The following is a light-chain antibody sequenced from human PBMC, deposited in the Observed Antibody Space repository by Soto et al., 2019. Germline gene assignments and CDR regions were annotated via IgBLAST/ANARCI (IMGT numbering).Light chain of an antibody. CDR2: DAS. V-gene: IGKV3-11*01. Sequence: EIVLTQSPATLSLSPGERATLSCRASQTFSSHLAWYQQKPGQAPRLLIYDASKRATGIPARFSGRGSGTDFTLTISSLEPEDFVVYYCQQRSNWPPVITFGQGTRLEIK. J-gene: IGKJ5*01. CDR3: QQRSNWPPVIT. CDR1: QTFSSH.